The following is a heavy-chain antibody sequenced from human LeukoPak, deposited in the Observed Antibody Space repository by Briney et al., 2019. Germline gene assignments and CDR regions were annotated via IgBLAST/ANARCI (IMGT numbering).Heavy chain of an antibody. CDR2: ISHDSGVR. J-gene: IGHJ4*02. Sequence: QPGGSLRLSCEASGFIFSRDSMNWVRQAPGKGLEWISYISHDSGVRYYADSVKGRFTISRDNSKNTLYLQMNSLRAEDTAVYYCAKGRGYSYGYVFDYWGQGTLVTVSS. CDR1: GFIFSRDS. CDR3: AKGRGYSYGYVFDY. D-gene: IGHD5-18*01. V-gene: IGHV3-23*01.